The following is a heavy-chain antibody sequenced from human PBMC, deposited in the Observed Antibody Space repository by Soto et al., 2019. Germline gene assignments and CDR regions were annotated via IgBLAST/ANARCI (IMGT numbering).Heavy chain of an antibody. Sequence: EVQLVESGGGLVQPGGSLRLSCAASGFTFRNYGMNWVRQAPGKGLEWVSYISSSSSNTINYADSVKGRFTISRDNAKNALYLQMNSLRAEDTALYYCARDLWDDLAGGESDYWGQGPWSPSPQ. J-gene: IGHJ4*02. D-gene: IGHD3-16*01. V-gene: IGHV3-48*01. CDR2: ISSSSSNTI. CDR1: GFTFRNYG. CDR3: ARDLWDDLAGGESDY.